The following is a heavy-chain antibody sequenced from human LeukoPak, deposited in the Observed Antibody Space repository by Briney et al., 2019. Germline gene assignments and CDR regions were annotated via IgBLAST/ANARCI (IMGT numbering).Heavy chain of an antibody. CDR3: ARGGYSYGRGYAFDI. D-gene: IGHD5-18*01. J-gene: IGHJ3*02. CDR1: GGSFSGYY. V-gene: IGHV4-34*01. CDR2: INHSGST. Sequence: SETLSLTCAVYGGSFSGYYWSWIRQPPGKGLEWIGEINHSGSTNYNPSLKSRVTISVDTPKNQFSLKLSSVTAADTAVYYCARGGYSYGRGYAFDIWGQGTMVTVSS.